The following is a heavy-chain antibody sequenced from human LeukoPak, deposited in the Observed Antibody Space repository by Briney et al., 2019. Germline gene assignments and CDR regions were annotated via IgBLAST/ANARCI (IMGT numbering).Heavy chain of an antibody. D-gene: IGHD5-18*01. CDR1: GYTFTSYD. V-gene: IGHV1-8*03. CDR3: ARGGGYSYGALDY. Sequence: ASVKVSCKASGYTFTSYDINWVRQAAGQGLEWMGWMNPVSANTGYAQKFQGRVTITRNTSIRTAYMELSSLRSEDTAVYYCARGGGYSYGALDYWGQGTPVTVSS. J-gene: IGHJ4*02. CDR2: MNPVSANT.